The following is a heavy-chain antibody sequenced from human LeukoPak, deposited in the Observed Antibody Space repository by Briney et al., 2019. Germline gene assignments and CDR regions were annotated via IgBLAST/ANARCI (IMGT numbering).Heavy chain of an antibody. CDR3: ARAGFTVTTLYPDY. CDR2: ISPYNGNT. V-gene: IGHV1-18*01. D-gene: IGHD4-17*01. Sequence: ASVKVSCKASGYTFTSYGISWVRQAPGQGLEWMGWISPYNGNTNYAQKLQGRVTMTTDTSTSTAYMELRSLRSDDTAVYYCARAGFTVTTLYPDYWGQGTLVTVSS. CDR1: GYTFTSYG. J-gene: IGHJ4*02.